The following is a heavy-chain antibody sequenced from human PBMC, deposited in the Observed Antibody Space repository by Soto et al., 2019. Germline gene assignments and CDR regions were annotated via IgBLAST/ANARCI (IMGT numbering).Heavy chain of an antibody. CDR1: GGSISSYY. D-gene: IGHD6-13*01. CDR3: ARHTLIAAAHDY. J-gene: IGHJ4*02. Sequence: SETLSLTCTVSGGSISSYYWSWIRHPPGKGLEWIGYIYYSGSTNYNPSLKSRVTISVDTSKNQFSLKLSSVTAADTAVYYCARHTLIAAAHDYWGQGTLVTVSS. V-gene: IGHV4-59*08. CDR2: IYYSGST.